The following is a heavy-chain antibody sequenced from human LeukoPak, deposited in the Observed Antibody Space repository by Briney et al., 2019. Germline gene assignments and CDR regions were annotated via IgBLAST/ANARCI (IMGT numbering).Heavy chain of an antibody. CDR1: GFTFSSYS. V-gene: IGHV3-21*01. Sequence: GGSLRLSCAASGFTFSSYSMNWVSQAPGKGLEWVSSISSSSSYIYYADSVKGRFTISRDNAKNSLYLQMNSLRAEDTPVYYCARSREDYDFWSGYYTLIYYFDYWGQGTLVTVSS. CDR2: ISSSSSYI. J-gene: IGHJ4*02. D-gene: IGHD3-3*01. CDR3: ARSREDYDFWSGYYTLIYYFDY.